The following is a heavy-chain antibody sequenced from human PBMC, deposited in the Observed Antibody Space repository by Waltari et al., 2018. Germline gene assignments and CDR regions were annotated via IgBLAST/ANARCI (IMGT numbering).Heavy chain of an antibody. CDR1: GGSISSYY. CDR3: ARWGIASLDY. CDR2: IYYSGST. D-gene: IGHD6-13*01. Sequence: QVQLQESGPGLVKPSETLSLTCTVSGGSISSYYWSWIRQPPGKGLEWIGYIYYSGSTNYNPSLKSLVTISVDTSKNQFSLKLSSVTAADTAVYYCARWGIASLDYWGQGTLVTVSS. V-gene: IGHV4-59*01. J-gene: IGHJ4*02.